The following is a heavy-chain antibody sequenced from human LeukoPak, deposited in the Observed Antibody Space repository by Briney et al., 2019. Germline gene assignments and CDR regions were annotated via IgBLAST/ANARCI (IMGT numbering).Heavy chain of an antibody. D-gene: IGHD3-10*01. Sequence: TSETLSLTCTVSGGSISSSSYYWGWIRQPPGKGLEWIGSIYYSGSTYYNPSLKSRVTISVDTSKNQFSLKLSSVTAADTAVYYCAREINESWFLDAFDIWGQGTMVTVSS. J-gene: IGHJ3*02. V-gene: IGHV4-39*07. CDR1: GGSISSSSYY. CDR2: IYYSGST. CDR3: AREINESWFLDAFDI.